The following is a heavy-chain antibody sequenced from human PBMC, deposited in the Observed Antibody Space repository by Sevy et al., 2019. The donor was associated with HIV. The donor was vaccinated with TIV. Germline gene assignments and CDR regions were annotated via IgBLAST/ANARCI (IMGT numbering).Heavy chain of an antibody. V-gene: IGHV4-39*01. CDR1: GGSISSSSYY. CDR3: ARPTKYYDYVWGSFDAFDI. CDR2: IYYSGST. Sequence: SETLSLTCTVSGGSISSSSYYWGWIRQPPGTGLEWIGSIYYSGSTYYNPSLKSRVTISVDTSKNQFSLKLSSVTAADTAVYYCARPTKYYDYVWGSFDAFDIWGQGTIVTVSS. D-gene: IGHD3-16*01. J-gene: IGHJ3*02.